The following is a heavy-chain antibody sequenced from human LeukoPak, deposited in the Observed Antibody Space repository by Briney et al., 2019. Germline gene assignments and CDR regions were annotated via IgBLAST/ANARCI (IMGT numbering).Heavy chain of an antibody. Sequence: PGGSLRLSCAASGFTFSSYAMSWVRQAPGKGLEWVSAISGSGGSTCYADSVKGRFTISRDNSKNTLYLQMNSLRAEDTAVYYCAKGLAANWYNWFDPWGQGTLVTVSS. D-gene: IGHD6-13*01. CDR2: ISGSGGST. CDR3: AKGLAANWYNWFDP. CDR1: GFTFSSYA. V-gene: IGHV3-23*01. J-gene: IGHJ5*02.